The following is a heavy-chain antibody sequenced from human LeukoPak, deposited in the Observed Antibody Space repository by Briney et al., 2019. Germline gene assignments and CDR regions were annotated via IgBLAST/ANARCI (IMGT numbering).Heavy chain of an antibody. V-gene: IGHV3-21*01. CDR2: ISSGSSAI. D-gene: IGHD2-15*01. J-gene: IGHJ4*02. Sequence: GGSLRLSCEASGFTFTTYSMTWVRRAPGKGLEWVSIISSGSSAIFSADALKGRFTISRDDAKNLLYLDMNSLRAEDTAVYYCASQWWDFWGQGTLVTVSS. CDR1: GFTFTTYS. CDR3: ASQWWDF.